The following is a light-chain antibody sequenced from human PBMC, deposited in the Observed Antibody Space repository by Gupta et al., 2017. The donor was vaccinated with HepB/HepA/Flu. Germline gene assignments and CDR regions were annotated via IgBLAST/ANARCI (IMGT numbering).Light chain of an antibody. CDR2: AAS. CDR1: QSVNYNY. V-gene: IGKV3-20*01. J-gene: IGKJ1*01. Sequence: THSLSTLSWSSGERATLPCRSSQSVNYNYLAWYQQKPGQSPRLLIYAASSRATGIPDRLSGSGSGTDFTLTISRLEPEDFAVYYCQQYGASPRTFGQGTKVEIK. CDR3: QQYGASPRT.